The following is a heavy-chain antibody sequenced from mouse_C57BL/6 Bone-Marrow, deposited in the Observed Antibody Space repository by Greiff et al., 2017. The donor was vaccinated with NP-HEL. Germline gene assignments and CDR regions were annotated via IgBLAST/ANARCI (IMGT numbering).Heavy chain of an antibody. CDR1: GYTFTSSW. J-gene: IGHJ3*01. CDR3: ARESLAGTH. V-gene: IGHV1-7*01. CDR2: INPSSGYT. D-gene: IGHD4-1*01. Sequence: QVQLQQSGAELAKPGASVKLSCTASGYTFTSSWMHWVKQRPGQGLEWIGYINPSSGYTKYNQKFKDKATLTADKTSSTAYMQVSSLTYEDAAVYYCARESLAGTHWGQGTLVTVSA.